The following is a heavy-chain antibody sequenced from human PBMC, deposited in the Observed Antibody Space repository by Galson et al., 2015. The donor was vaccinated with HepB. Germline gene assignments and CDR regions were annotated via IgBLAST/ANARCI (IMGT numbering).Heavy chain of an antibody. CDR2: INHSGST. D-gene: IGHD5-18*01. V-gene: IGHV4-34*01. Sequence: ETLSLTCAVYGGSFSGYYWSWIRQPPGKGLEWIGEINHSGSTNYNPSLKSRVTISVDRSKNQFSLKLSSVTAADTAVYYCARERGGYSYGYSHAFDIWGQGTMVTVSS. CDR1: GGSFSGYY. CDR3: ARERGGYSYGYSHAFDI. J-gene: IGHJ3*02.